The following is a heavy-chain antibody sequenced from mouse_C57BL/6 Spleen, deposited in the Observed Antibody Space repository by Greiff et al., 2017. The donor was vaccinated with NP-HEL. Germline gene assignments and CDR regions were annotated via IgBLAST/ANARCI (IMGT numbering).Heavy chain of an antibody. D-gene: IGHD3-1*01. Sequence: EVQLQQSGPELVKPGASVKISCKASGYSFTGYYMNWVKQSPEKSLEWIGEINPSTGGTTYNQKFKAKATLTVDTSSSTAYMQLHSLTSEDSAVYHYARGTGTGEFAVWGKGTLVTVSA. CDR3: ARGTGTGEFAV. J-gene: IGHJ3*01. V-gene: IGHV1-42*01. CDR1: GYSFTGYY. CDR2: INPSTGGT.